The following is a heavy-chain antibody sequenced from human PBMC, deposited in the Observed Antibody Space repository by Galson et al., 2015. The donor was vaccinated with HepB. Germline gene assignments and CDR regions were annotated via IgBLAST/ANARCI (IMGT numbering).Heavy chain of an antibody. D-gene: IGHD6-19*01. CDR1: GFTFSNAW. CDR3: TTGPEVKTKNRIAVAGQTSLATG. J-gene: IGHJ4*02. CDR2: IKSKTDGGTT. Sequence: SLRLSCAASGFTFSNAWMNWVRQAPGKGLEWVGRIKSKTDGGTTDYAAPVKGRFTISRDDSKNTLYLQMNSLKTEDTAVYYCTTGPEVKTKNRIAVAGQTSLATGWGQGTLVTVSS. V-gene: IGHV3-15*07.